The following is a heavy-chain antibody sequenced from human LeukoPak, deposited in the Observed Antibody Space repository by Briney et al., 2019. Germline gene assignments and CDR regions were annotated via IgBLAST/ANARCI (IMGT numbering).Heavy chain of an antibody. CDR3: AKDLRGYQGYNWNPGV. CDR2: IRYDGSNK. Sequence: PGGSLRLSCAAPGFTFSSYGMHWVRQTPGKGLEWVAFIRYDGSNKYYAGSVKGRFTISRDNSKNTLYLQMNSLRAEDTAVYYCAKDLRGYQGYNWNPGVWGQGTLVTVSS. V-gene: IGHV3-30*02. D-gene: IGHD1-20*01. CDR1: GFTFSSYG. J-gene: IGHJ4*02.